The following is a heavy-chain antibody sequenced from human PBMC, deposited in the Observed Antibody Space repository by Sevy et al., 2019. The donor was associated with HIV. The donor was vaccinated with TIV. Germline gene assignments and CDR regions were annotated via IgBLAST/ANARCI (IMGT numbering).Heavy chain of an antibody. CDR1: GFTLNNYW. CDR3: VRAKAKDGSF. Sequence: GGSLRLSCAASGFTLNNYWMHWVRQAPGKGLEWVANINKDGVVAYDLDSVRGRFTISRDNGRNLVFLQMNSLRVDDTALYFSVRAKAKDGSFWGHGTLVTVSS. CDR2: INKDGVVA. D-gene: IGHD6-19*01. V-gene: IGHV3-7*01. J-gene: IGHJ4*01.